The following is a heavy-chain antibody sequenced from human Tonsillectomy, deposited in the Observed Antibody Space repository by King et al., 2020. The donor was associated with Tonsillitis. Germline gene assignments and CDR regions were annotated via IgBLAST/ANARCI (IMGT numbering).Heavy chain of an antibody. D-gene: IGHD1-26*01. CDR3: ASLLVGATRDY. Sequence: QLVQSGAEVKKPGSSVKVSCKASGGTFSNSAISWVRQAPGQGLEWMGGIIPIFGTANYAQKFQGRVTITADESTSTAYMELSSLRSEDTAVYYCASLLVGATRDYWGQGTLVTVSS. J-gene: IGHJ4*02. CDR2: IIPIFGTA. V-gene: IGHV1-69*12. CDR1: GGTFSNSA.